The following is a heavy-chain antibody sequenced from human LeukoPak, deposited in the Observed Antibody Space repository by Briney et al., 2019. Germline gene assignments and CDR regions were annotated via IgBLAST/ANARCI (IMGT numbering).Heavy chain of an antibody. CDR3: ARDRFEYSSSWGFDY. CDR2: ISYDGSNK. Sequence: GGSLRLSCAASGFTFSSYGMRWVRQAPGKGLEWVAVISYDGSNKYYADSVKGRFTISRDNSKNTLYLQMNSLRAEDTAVYYCARDRFEYSSSWGFDYWGQGTLVTVSS. D-gene: IGHD6-6*01. V-gene: IGHV3-30*03. CDR1: GFTFSSYG. J-gene: IGHJ4*02.